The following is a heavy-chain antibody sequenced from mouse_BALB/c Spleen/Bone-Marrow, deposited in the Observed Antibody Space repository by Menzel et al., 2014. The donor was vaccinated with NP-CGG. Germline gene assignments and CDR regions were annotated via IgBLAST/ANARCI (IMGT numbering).Heavy chain of an antibody. CDR1: GFNIKDTY. J-gene: IGHJ2*01. CDR2: IDPANGNT. D-gene: IGHD1-1*01. V-gene: IGHV14-3*02. CDR3: AYGSSYDYFDY. Sequence: EVQLQQSGAELVKPGASVKLSCTASGFNIKDTYMHWVKQRPEQGLEWIGRIDPANGNTKYDPKFQGKATITADTSSNTAYLQLSSLTSEDTAVYYCAYGSSYDYFDYWGQGTTLPVSS.